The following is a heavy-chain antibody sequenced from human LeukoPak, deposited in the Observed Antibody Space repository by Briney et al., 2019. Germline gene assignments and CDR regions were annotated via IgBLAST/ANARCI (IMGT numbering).Heavy chain of an antibody. CDR3: VRGGWELDY. Sequence: PGGSLRLSCAASGFSVRDFWMAWVRQAPGKGLEWVAHIKEDRTADYYVDSVKGRFTISKDDGKNSLHRQMNSLRVEDTAVYYCVRGGWELDYWGQGTLVTVSS. CDR2: IKEDRTAD. D-gene: IGHD4-23*01. J-gene: IGHJ4*02. CDR1: GFSVRDFW. V-gene: IGHV3-7*01.